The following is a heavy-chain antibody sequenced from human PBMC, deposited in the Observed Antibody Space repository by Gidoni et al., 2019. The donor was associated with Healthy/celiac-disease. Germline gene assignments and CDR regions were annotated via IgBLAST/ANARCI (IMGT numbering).Heavy chain of an antibody. J-gene: IGHJ4*02. Sequence: EVQLLESGGGLVQPGGSLRLSCAAAGFTFSSYALSWVRQAPGKGLEWVAAISGSGGDTYHADSVKGRFTISRDNSKNTLYLQMNSLRAEDTAVFYCARSASGSNWNYRGWGLDYWGQGTLVTVSS. V-gene: IGHV3-23*01. CDR1: GFTFSSYA. CDR3: ARSASGSNWNYRGWGLDY. D-gene: IGHD1-7*01. CDR2: ISGSGGDT.